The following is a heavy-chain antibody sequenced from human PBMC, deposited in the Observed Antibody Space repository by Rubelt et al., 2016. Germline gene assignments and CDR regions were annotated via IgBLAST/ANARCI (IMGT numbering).Heavy chain of an antibody. CDR2: IYRSGRT. J-gene: IGHJ4*02. CDR3: AGGPNSDGWLSFDY. Sequence: QVQLQESGPGLVKPSGTLSLTCAVSGGSISSGNWWSWVRQPPGKGLEWIGEIYRSGRTNYTPSLKSQVTISVDKSKNQFSHILSSGTAADTAVYYCAGGPNSDGWLSFDYWGQGTLVTVSS. CDR1: GGSISSGNW. D-gene: IGHD6-19*01. V-gene: IGHV4-4*02.